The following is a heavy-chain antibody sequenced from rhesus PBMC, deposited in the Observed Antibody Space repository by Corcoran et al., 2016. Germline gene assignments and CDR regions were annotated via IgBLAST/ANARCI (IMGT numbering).Heavy chain of an antibody. CDR3: ASSNPTDYGSSYSLGV. CDR2: SDGRGGSA. J-gene: IGHJ5-1*01. V-gene: IGHV4-160*01. CDR1: GGSLSRHY. D-gene: IGHD4-29*01. Sequence: QVQLQESGPGLVKPSETLSLTCAVSGGSLSRHYWTWLRRPPGMGLEWVGRSDGRGGSADYNPYLKSRVTMSTDTSKNQVALKLSSVTAADTAVYYGASSNPTDYGSSYSLGVWGPGVLVTVSS.